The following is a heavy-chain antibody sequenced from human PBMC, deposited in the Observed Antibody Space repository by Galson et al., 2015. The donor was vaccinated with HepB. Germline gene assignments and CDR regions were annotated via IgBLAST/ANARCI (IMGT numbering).Heavy chain of an antibody. V-gene: IGHV3-64D*06. CDR1: GFTFSSYA. CDR3: VKDKDYGAKRGLDY. J-gene: IGHJ4*02. D-gene: IGHD4-17*01. CDR2: ISSNGGST. Sequence: LRLSCAASGFTFSSYAMHWVRQAPGKGLEYVSAISSNGGSTYYADSVKGRFTISRDNSKNTLYLQMSSLRAEDTAVYYCVKDKDYGAKRGLDYWGQGTLVTVSS.